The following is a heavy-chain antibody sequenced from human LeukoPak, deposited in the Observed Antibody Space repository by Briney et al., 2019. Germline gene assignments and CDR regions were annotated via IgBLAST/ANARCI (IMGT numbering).Heavy chain of an antibody. Sequence: GGSLRLSCAASGFTFSSYWMSWVHQAPGKGLEWVANIKQDGSEKYYVDSVKGRFTISRDNAKNSLYLQMNSLRAEDKAVYYCAKGGGTGDYWGQETLVTVSS. V-gene: IGHV3-7*03. CDR2: IKQDGSEK. D-gene: IGHD3-10*01. J-gene: IGHJ4*02. CDR3: AKGGGTGDY. CDR1: GFTFSSYW.